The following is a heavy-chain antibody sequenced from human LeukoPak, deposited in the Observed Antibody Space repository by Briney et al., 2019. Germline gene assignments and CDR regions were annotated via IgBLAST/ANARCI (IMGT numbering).Heavy chain of an antibody. V-gene: IGHV1-18*01. CDR3: ARERTSIVGAYFDY. CDR1: GYTFTSYG. Sequence: GASVKVSCKASGYTFTSYGISWVRQAPGQGLEWMGWISAYNGNTNYAQKLQGRVTMTTDTSTSRAYMELRSLRSDDTAVYYCARERTSIVGAYFDYGGQGTLVTVSS. CDR2: ISAYNGNT. D-gene: IGHD1-26*01. J-gene: IGHJ4*02.